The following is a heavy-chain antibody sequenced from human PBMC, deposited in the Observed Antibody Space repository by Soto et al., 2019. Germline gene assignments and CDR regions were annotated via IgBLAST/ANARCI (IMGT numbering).Heavy chain of an antibody. D-gene: IGHD3-22*01. V-gene: IGHV4-31*03. J-gene: IGHJ4*02. CDR2: IYYSGST. CDR1: GGSISSGGYY. Sequence: SETLSLTCTVSGGSISSGGYYWSWIRQHPGEGLEWIGYIYYSGSTYYNPSLKSRVTISVDTSKNQFSLKLSSVTAADTDVYYCERDAPRDYYDSSGYPWFDYWGQGTLVTVS. CDR3: ERDAPRDYYDSSGYPWFDY.